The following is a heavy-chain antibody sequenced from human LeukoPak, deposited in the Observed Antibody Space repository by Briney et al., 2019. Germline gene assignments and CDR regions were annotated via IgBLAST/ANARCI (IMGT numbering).Heavy chain of an antibody. J-gene: IGHJ4*02. CDR3: ARDLLMRDSSGYYSVSYYFDY. D-gene: IGHD3-22*01. Sequence: GASVKVSCKASGYTFTDYFIHWVRQAPGQGLEWMGWINPNSGGTNYAQNFQGRVTMTRDTSISTAYMELSRLRSDDTAVYYCARDLLMRDSSGYYSVSYYFDYWGQGTLVTVSS. CDR1: GYTFTDYF. CDR2: INPNSGGT. V-gene: IGHV1-2*02.